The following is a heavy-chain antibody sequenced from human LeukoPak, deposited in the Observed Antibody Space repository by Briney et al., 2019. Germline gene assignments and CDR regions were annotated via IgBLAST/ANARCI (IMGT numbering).Heavy chain of an antibody. Sequence: SETLSLTCTVSGGSISNYYWSWIRQPPGKGLEWIGYMYYSGSTNYNPSLKSRVTISVDTPKNQYSLKLSSVTAADTAVYYCARDRDPRAGDAFDIWGQGTMVTVSS. J-gene: IGHJ3*02. CDR2: MYYSGST. D-gene: IGHD6-13*01. CDR3: ARDRDPRAGDAFDI. V-gene: IGHV4-59*01. CDR1: GGSISNYY.